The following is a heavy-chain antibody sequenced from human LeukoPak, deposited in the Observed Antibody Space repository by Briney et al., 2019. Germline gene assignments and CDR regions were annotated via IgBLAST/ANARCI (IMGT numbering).Heavy chain of an antibody. D-gene: IGHD6-19*01. CDR2: ISSSSSYI. Sequence: GGSLRLSCAASGFTFSSYSMNWVRQAPGKGLEWVSSISSSSSYIYYADSVKGRFTISRDNAKNSLYLQMNSLRAEDTAVYYCARARVAGTGGDYWGQGTLVTVSS. CDR3: ARARVAGTGGDY. J-gene: IGHJ4*02. CDR1: GFTFSSYS. V-gene: IGHV3-21*04.